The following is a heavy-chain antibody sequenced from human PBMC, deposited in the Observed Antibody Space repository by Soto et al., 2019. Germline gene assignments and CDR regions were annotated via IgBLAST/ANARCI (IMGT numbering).Heavy chain of an antibody. CDR2: ISSSSSTI. CDR1: GFTFSSYS. CDR3: ARAPPGSREAFDI. D-gene: IGHD2-15*01. J-gene: IGHJ3*02. V-gene: IGHV3-48*02. Sequence: TGGSLRLSCAASGFTFSSYSMNWLRQAPGKGLEWVSYISSSSSTIYYADSLKGRFTISRDNAKNSLYLQMNSLRDEDTAVYYCARAPPGSREAFDIWGQETMVTVSS.